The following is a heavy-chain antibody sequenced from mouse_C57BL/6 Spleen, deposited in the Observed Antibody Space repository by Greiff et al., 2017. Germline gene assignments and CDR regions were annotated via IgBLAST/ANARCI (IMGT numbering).Heavy chain of an antibody. J-gene: IGHJ4*01. CDR1: GYAFSSYW. V-gene: IGHV1-80*01. CDR2: IYPGDGDT. Sequence: QVQLKQSGAELVKPGASVKISCKASGYAFSSYWMNWVKQRPGKGLEWIGQIYPGDGDTNYNGKFKGKATLTADKSSSTAYMQLSSLTSEDSAVYFCARWDYGSSPYYAMDYWGQGTSVTVSS. CDR3: ARWDYGSSPYYAMDY. D-gene: IGHD1-1*01.